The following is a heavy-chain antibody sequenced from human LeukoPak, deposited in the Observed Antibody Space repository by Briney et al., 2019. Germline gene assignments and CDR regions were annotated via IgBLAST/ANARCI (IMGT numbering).Heavy chain of an antibody. CDR2: INPNSGGT. CDR3: ARNPRYCSSTSCLLGMDV. Sequence: ASVKVSCKASGYTFTGYYMHWVRQAPGQGLEWMGWINPNSGGTNYAQKFQGRVTMTRDTSISTAYMELSSLRSDDTAVYYCARNPRYCSSTSCLLGMDVWGQGTTVTVSS. J-gene: IGHJ6*02. V-gene: IGHV1-2*02. D-gene: IGHD2-2*01. CDR1: GYTFTGYY.